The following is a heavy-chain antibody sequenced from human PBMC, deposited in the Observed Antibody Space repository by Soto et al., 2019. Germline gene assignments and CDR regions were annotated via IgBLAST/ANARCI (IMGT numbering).Heavy chain of an antibody. D-gene: IGHD3-22*01. CDR3: ARELSPQMIVDPSVGHDAFAT. CDR2: IIPIFGTA. Sequence: QVQLVQSGAEVKKPGSSVKVSCKASGGTFSSYAISWVRQAPGQGLEWMGGIIPIFGTANYAQKFQGRVTITADEPTSTAYMELSGPRSEDTAVYYCARELSPQMIVDPSVGHDAFATWGQGTMVTVSS. V-gene: IGHV1-69*12. J-gene: IGHJ3*02. CDR1: GGTFSSYA.